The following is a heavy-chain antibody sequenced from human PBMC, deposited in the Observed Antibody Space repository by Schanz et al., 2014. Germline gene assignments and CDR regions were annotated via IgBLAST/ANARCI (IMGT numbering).Heavy chain of an antibody. CDR1: GLTFSDYY. V-gene: IGHV3-11*03. Sequence: VQLLESGGGLVQPGGSLRISCAASGLTFSDYYMSWIRQAPGKGLEWVSYISSSSSYTNYADSVKGRFTISRDNAKNSLYLQMNSLRAEDTAVYYCARGYGDSPTDFWGQGTLVTVSS. D-gene: IGHD4-17*01. J-gene: IGHJ4*02. CDR3: ARGYGDSPTDF. CDR2: ISSSSSYT.